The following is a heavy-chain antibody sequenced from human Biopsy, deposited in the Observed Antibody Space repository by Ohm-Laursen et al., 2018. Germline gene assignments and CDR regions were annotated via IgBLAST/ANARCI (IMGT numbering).Heavy chain of an antibody. CDR1: GGSIISYY. D-gene: IGHD3-22*01. J-gene: IGHJ2*01. CDR3: ARDRGYYSDRTVPGYFDL. Sequence: SETLSLTCTVSGGSIISYYWNWIRQPAGKGLEWIGRIYSSGGTKYNPSLKSRVTMSVDTSKKQLSLKVRSVTPADTAIYYCARDRGYYSDRTVPGYFDLWGRGTLVTVSS. V-gene: IGHV4-4*07. CDR2: IYSSGGT.